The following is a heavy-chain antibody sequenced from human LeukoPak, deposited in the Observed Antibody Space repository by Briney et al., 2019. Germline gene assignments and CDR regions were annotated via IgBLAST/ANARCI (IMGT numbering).Heavy chain of an antibody. J-gene: IGHJ4*02. CDR2: IKQDGSEK. Sequence: GGSLRLSCAGSGFTFSSYWMNWVRQAPGKGLEWVASIKQDGSEKYYVASVKGRFTVSRDNTNNSVHLQMNSLRAEDTAVYYCAKAQIRRLYSYGHGEGYYFDYWGQGTLVTVSS. CDR1: GFTFSSYW. D-gene: IGHD5-18*01. V-gene: IGHV3-7*03. CDR3: AKAQIRRLYSYGHGEGYYFDY.